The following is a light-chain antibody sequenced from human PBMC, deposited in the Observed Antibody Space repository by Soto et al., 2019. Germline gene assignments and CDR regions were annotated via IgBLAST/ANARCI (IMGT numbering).Light chain of an antibody. J-gene: IGLJ2*01. CDR2: LNSDGSH. V-gene: IGLV4-69*01. CDR3: QTWDTGIRV. Sequence: QSVLTQSPSASASLGASVKLTCTLSSGHSNYVIAWHQQQPEKGPRYLMKLNSDGSHSTGDGIPDRFSGSSSGAERYLTIYSLQSEDEADYYCQTWDTGIRVFGGGTKLTVL. CDR1: SGHSNYV.